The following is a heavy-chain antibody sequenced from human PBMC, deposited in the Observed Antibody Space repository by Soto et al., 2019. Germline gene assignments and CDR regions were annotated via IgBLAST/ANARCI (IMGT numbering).Heavy chain of an antibody. J-gene: IGHJ5*01. CDR3: ARCADGYRSGWGS. CDR1: GYTFTNYW. D-gene: IGHD6-19*01. CDR2: IDPSDSYS. V-gene: IGHV5-10-1*01. Sequence: EVQLVQSGTELKKPGESLRISCEGSGYTFTNYWINWVRQVPGKGLEWMGRIDPSDSYSNYSPSFQGHVTIPADKSFSTDYWQWGSLKAADTAIYYGARCADGYRSGWGSWGLGTLVPV.